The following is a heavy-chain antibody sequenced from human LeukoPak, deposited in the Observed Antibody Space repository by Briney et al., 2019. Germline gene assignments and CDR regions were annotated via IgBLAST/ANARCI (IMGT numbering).Heavy chain of an antibody. CDR2: ISGSGDST. V-gene: IGHV3-23*01. J-gene: IGHJ4*02. D-gene: IGHD6-13*01. Sequence: GGSLRLPCAASGFTFSSYAMSWVRQAPGKGLEWVSAISGSGDSTYYGDSVKGRFTISRDNSKNTLYLQMNSLRAEDTAVYYCAKTRPLDSSSWSHGDYWGQGTLVTVSS. CDR1: GFTFSSYA. CDR3: AKTRPLDSSSWSHGDY.